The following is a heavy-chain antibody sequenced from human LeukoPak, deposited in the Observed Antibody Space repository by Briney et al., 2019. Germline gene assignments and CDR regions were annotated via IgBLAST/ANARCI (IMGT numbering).Heavy chain of an antibody. D-gene: IGHD6-19*01. CDR2: SIPILGIA. V-gene: IGHV1-69*04. J-gene: IGHJ5*02. CDR1: GGTFISYA. CDR3: GREHSSGWSHTYNWFDP. Sequence: GASVKVSCKAFGGTFISYAISWVRQAPGQGLEWMGRSIPILGIANYAQKFQGRVTITADKTTSTAYMELSSLRSEDTAVDYWGREHSSGWSHTYNWFDPWGQGTLVTVSS.